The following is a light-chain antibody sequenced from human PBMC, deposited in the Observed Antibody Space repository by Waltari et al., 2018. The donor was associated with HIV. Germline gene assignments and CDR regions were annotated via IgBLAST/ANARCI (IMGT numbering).Light chain of an antibody. CDR2: EVT. J-gene: IGLJ2*01. CDR1: SSDIGAYDF. V-gene: IGLV2-8*01. CDR3: SSCGDNGRVL. Sequence: QSALTQPPSASGSLGQSVTISCTGSSSDIGAYDFVSWFQPHPHNAPKLLLYEVTKRPAGVPDRVSGSRSGNTAFLSVSGLQPDDTAAYFCSSCGDNGRVLFGGGTNVTVL.